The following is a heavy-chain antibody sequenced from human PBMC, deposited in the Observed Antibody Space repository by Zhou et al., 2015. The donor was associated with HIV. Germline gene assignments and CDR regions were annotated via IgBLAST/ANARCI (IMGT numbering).Heavy chain of an antibody. J-gene: IGHJ4*02. V-gene: IGHV1-69*01. Sequence: QVQLVQSGAEVKKPGSSVKVSCKASGGTFSSYAISWVRQAPGQGLEWMGGIIPIFGTANYAQKFQGRVTITADESTSTAYMELSSLRSEDTAVYYCARVGHKDDYVWGSYPLGYWGQGTLVTVSS. CDR3: ARVGHKDDYVWGSYPLGY. D-gene: IGHD3-16*02. CDR2: IIPIFGTA. CDR1: GGTFSSYA.